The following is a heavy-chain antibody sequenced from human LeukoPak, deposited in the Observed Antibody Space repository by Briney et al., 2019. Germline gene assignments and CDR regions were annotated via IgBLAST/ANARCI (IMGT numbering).Heavy chain of an antibody. J-gene: IGHJ3*02. CDR2: IYPGDSNA. Sequence: GESLKISCKGSGYTFITYWIGWVRQMPGNGLEWMRIIYPGDSNARYSPSFQGQVTISADKSINTAYLQWSSLKASDTAMYYCARPDDYGGKPAAFNIWGHGTMVTVSS. V-gene: IGHV5-51*01. CDR3: ARPDDYGGKPAAFNI. CDR1: GYTFITYW. D-gene: IGHD4-23*01.